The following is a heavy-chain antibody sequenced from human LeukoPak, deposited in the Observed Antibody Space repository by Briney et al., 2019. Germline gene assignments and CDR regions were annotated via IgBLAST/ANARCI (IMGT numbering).Heavy chain of an antibody. CDR1: GYTFTSYG. CDR2: ISAYNGNT. J-gene: IGHJ5*02. D-gene: IGHD5-18*01. CDR3: ARAPPRGYSYLFDP. V-gene: IGHV1-18*01. Sequence: ASVKVSYKASGYTFTSYGISWVRQAPGQGLEWMGWISAYNGNTNYAQKLQGRVTMTTDTSTSTAYMELRSLRSDDTAVYYCARAPPRGYSYLFDPWGQGTLVTVSS.